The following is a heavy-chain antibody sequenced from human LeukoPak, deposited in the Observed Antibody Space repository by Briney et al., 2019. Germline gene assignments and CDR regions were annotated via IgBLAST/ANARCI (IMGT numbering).Heavy chain of an antibody. V-gene: IGHV3-49*03. D-gene: IGHD2-2*01. CDR1: GFTFGDYA. CDR2: IRSKAYGGTT. J-gene: IGHJ6*02. CDR3: TRDRFEDIVVVPAAPTYYYYGMDV. Sequence: GGSLRLSCTASGFTFGDYAMSWFRQAPGKGLEWVGFIRSKAYGGTTEYAASVKGRFTISRDDSKSIAYLQMNSLKTEDTAVYYCTRDRFEDIVVVPAAPTYYYYGMDVWGQGTTVTVSS.